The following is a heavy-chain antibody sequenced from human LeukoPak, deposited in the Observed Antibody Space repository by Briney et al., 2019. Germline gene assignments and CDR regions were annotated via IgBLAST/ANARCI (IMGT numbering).Heavy chain of an antibody. V-gene: IGHV4-30-2*06. J-gene: IGHJ3*02. Sequence: SETLSLTGAVFGGSISSGVYSWSWIRQSPGMGLEWIGSVHHSGTTYYNPSLQSRVTISIDTSNNQFSLELSSVTAADTALYFCARDSRYFGSGTNVNAFDIWGQGTMVTVSS. CDR2: VHHSGTT. CDR1: GGSISSGVYS. D-gene: IGHD3-10*01. CDR3: ARDSRYFGSGTNVNAFDI.